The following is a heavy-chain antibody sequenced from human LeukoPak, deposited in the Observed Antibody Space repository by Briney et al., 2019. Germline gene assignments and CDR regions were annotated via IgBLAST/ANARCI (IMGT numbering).Heavy chain of an antibody. D-gene: IGHD3-22*01. Sequence: SETLSLTCTVSGGSISSGDYYWSWIRQPPGKGLEWIGYIYYSGSTYYNPSLKSRVTISVDTSKNQFSLKLSSVTAADTAVYYCARAVYDSSGYYHDYWGQGTLVTVSS. CDR1: GGSISSGDYY. CDR2: IYYSGST. CDR3: ARAVYDSSGYYHDY. V-gene: IGHV4-30-4*01. J-gene: IGHJ4*02.